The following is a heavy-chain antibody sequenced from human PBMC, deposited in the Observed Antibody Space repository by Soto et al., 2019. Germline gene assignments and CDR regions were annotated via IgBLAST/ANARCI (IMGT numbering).Heavy chain of an antibody. CDR1: GFTFSDYY. J-gene: IGHJ6*02. CDR2: ITGSSDYT. Sequence: QVQLVESGXGXXXXXXXXRLSCAASGFTFSDYYMTWIRQAPGKGLEWVSYITGSSDYTNYADSVKGRFTISRDNVKNSLYLQMNSLRAEDTAVYYCAREYYYGMDVWGQGTTVTVSS. CDR3: AREYYYGMDV. V-gene: IGHV3-11*05.